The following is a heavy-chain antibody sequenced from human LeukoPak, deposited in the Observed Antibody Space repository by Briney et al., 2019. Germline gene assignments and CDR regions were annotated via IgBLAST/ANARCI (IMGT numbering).Heavy chain of an antibody. J-gene: IGHJ4*02. CDR2: FDPEDGET. V-gene: IGHV1-24*01. D-gene: IGHD2-15*01. CDR1: GYTLTELS. CDR3: ATANAVVVAASH. Sequence: ASVKVSCKVSGYTLTELSMHWVRQAPGKGLEWMGGFDPEDGETICAQKFQGRVTMTEDTSTDTAYMELSSLRSEDTAVYYCATANAVVVAASHWGQGTLVTVSS.